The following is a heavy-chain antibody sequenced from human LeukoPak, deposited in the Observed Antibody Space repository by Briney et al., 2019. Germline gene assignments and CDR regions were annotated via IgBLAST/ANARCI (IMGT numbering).Heavy chain of an antibody. V-gene: IGHV1-58*01. CDR3: AAGPRYSGSYYPFDY. D-gene: IGHD1-26*01. J-gene: IGHJ4*02. CDR2: IVVGSGNT. Sequence: SVKVSCKASGFTFTSSAVQWVRQARGQRLEWIGWIVVGSGNTDYAQKFQERVTITRDMSTSTAYMELSSLRSEDTAVYYCAAGPRYSGSYYPFDYWGQGTLVTVSS. CDR1: GFTFTSSA.